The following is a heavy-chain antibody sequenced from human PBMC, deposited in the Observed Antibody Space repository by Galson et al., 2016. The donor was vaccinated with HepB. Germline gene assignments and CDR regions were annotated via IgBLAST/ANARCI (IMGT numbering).Heavy chain of an antibody. V-gene: IGHV4-34*01. CDR2: MNDRGNS. CDR1: GGSFNGYY. Sequence: SETLSLTCGVYGGSFNGYYWSWIRQLPGKGLEWIGEMNDRGNSNYNPSLKSRVTISVDTSKNQFSLSLTSVTAADSGVYYCARDGSSFRFRGRSSWFEPWGQGTLVTVSS. J-gene: IGHJ5*02. CDR3: ARDGSSFRFRGRSSWFEP. D-gene: IGHD3-10*01.